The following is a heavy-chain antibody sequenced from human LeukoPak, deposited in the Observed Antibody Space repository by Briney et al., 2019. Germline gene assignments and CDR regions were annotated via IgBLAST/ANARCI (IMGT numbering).Heavy chain of an antibody. CDR1: GYTFTYYY. Sequence: GVSVKVSCKASGYTFTYYYIHWMRQAPGQGLEWMGIINPSGGSTSYAQKFQGRVTMTTDTSTSTAYMELRSLRSDDTAVYYCAREDSSGLPDYWGQGTLVTVSS. D-gene: IGHD6-19*01. J-gene: IGHJ4*02. CDR3: AREDSSGLPDY. V-gene: IGHV1-46*01. CDR2: INPSGGST.